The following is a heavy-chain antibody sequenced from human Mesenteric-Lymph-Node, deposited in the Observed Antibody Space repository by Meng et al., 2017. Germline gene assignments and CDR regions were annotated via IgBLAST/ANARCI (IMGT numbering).Heavy chain of an antibody. CDR2: IYNSGST. Sequence: QGQLPESGPGLVKPSQTLSLTCTVSGCSISSGDYYWSWIRQPPGKGLEWIGYIYNSGSTYYNPSLKSRVTISVDTSKNQFSLKLSSVTAADTAVYYCARGYYDSSGYGYWYFDLWGRGTLVTVSS. CDR1: GCSISSGDYY. J-gene: IGHJ2*01. CDR3: ARGYYDSSGYGYWYFDL. V-gene: IGHV4-30-4*01. D-gene: IGHD3-22*01.